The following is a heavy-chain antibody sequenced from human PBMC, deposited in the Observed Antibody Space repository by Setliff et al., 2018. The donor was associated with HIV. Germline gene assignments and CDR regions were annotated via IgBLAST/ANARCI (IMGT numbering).Heavy chain of an antibody. CDR3: ARRGLTLVRGVIMGYFDY. CDR2: IYSNGGT. V-gene: IGHV4-34*01. D-gene: IGHD3-10*01. CDR1: GGSFSGYY. Sequence: PSETLSLTCAVYGGSFSGYYWSWIRQPPGKRLEWIGYIYSNGGTAYNPSLKSRVTISVDTSKNQFSLKLTSVTAADTAVYYCARRGLTLVRGVIMGYFDYWGQGTLVTVSS. J-gene: IGHJ4*02.